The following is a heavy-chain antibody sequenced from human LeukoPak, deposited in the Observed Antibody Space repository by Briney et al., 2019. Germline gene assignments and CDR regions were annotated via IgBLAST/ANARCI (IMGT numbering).Heavy chain of an antibody. CDR2: IYYSGST. J-gene: IGHJ4*02. D-gene: IGHD5-18*01. CDR1: GGSISSSSYY. Sequence: SETLSPTCTVSGGSISSSSYYWGWIRQPPGKGLEWIGSIYYSGSTYYNPSLKSRVTISVDTSKNQFSLKLSSVTAADTAVYYCARDESGYSYGLREPDYWGQGTLVTVSS. V-gene: IGHV4-39*07. CDR3: ARDESGYSYGLREPDY.